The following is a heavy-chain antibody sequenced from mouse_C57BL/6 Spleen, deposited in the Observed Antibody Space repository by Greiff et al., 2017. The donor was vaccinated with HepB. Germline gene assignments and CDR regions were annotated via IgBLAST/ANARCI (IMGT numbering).Heavy chain of an antibody. V-gene: IGHV1-39*01. CDR1: GYSFTDYN. J-gene: IGHJ1*03. D-gene: IGHD1-1*01. CDR2: INPNYGTT. Sequence: EVQLQQSGPELVKPGASVKISCKASGYSFTDYNMNWVKQSNGKSLEWIGVINPNYGTTSYNQKFKGKATLTVDQSSSTAYMQLNSLTSEDSAVYYSARGIYGSSHWYVDVWGTGTTVTVSS. CDR3: ARGIYGSSHWYVDV.